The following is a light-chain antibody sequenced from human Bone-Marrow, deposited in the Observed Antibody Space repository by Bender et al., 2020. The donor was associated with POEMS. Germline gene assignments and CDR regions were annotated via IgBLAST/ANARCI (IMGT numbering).Light chain of an antibody. V-gene: IGLV2-23*02. Sequence: QSALTQPASVSGSPGQSITISCTGTRSDVGAYNLVSWYQQHPGKAPKLLIYEVRKRPSGVSNRFSGSKSDNTASLTISGLQAEDEADFYCCSYAGSGAGVFGTGTKVTVL. CDR3: CSYAGSGAGV. CDR1: RSDVGAYNL. J-gene: IGLJ1*01. CDR2: EVR.